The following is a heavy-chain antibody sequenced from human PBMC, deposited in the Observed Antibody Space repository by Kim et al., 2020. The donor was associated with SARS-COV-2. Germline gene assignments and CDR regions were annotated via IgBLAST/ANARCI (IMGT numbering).Heavy chain of an antibody. Sequence: GGSLRLSCAASGFTFDDYAMHWVRQAPGKGLEWVSGISWNSGSIGYADSVKGRFTISRDNAKNSLYLQMNSLRAEDTALYYCAKEIGIEMATITGAFDY. CDR1: GFTFDDYA. CDR2: ISWNSGSI. CDR3: AKEIGIEMATITGAFDY. J-gene: IGHJ4*01. V-gene: IGHV3-9*01. D-gene: IGHD5-12*01.